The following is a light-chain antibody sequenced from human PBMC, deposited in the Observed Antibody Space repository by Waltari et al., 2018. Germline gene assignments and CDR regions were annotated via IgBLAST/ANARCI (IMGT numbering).Light chain of an antibody. Sequence: QSVLTQPPSVSGAPGQRVTISCTGSGSNIGAGYDVHWYQQLPRAAPKPRLYGSTSRPLGVPARFFGSTSGTSASLAITGLQAEDEADYYCQSYDTSLSVVFGGGTKLTVL. CDR3: QSYDTSLSVV. J-gene: IGLJ3*02. CDR1: GSNIGAGYD. CDR2: GST. V-gene: IGLV1-40*01.